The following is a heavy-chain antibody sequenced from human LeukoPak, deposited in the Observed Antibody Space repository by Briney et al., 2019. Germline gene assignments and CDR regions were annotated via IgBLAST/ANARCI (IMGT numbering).Heavy chain of an antibody. CDR3: ARGDIVVVAAANGFDP. V-gene: IGHV4-30-4*08. CDR2: IYYSGST. Sequence: SQTLSLTCTVSGGSISSGDYYWSWIRHPPGKGLEWIGYIYYSGSTYYNPSLKSRVTISVDTSKNQFSLKLSSVTAADTAVYYCARGDIVVVAAANGFDPWGQGTLVTVSS. CDR1: GGSISSGDYY. D-gene: IGHD2-2*01. J-gene: IGHJ5*02.